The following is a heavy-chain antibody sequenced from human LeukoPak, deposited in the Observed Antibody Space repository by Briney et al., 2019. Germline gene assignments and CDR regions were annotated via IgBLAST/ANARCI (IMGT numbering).Heavy chain of an antibody. J-gene: IGHJ6*03. CDR2: ISWNSGSI. CDR1: GFTFDDYA. V-gene: IGHV3-9*01. D-gene: IGHD2-2*02. Sequence: PGRSLRLSCAASGFTFDDYAMHWVRQAPGKGLEWVSGISWNSGSIGYADSVKGRFTISRDNAKNSLYLQMNSLRAEDTALYYCARDGQDIVVVPAAIPVDYYYYYMDVWGKGTTVTVSS. CDR3: ARDGQDIVVVPAAIPVDYYYYYMDV.